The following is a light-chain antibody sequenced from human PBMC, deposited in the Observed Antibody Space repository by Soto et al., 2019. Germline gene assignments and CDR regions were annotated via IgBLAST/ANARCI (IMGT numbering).Light chain of an antibody. CDR2: EVV. CDR3: KSYAGSNTYV. J-gene: IGLJ1*01. V-gene: IGLV2-8*01. CDR1: KNDIGVYDF. Sequence: QSALTQPPSASGSPRQSVTISCTGTKNDIGVYDFVSWYQHHPGKAPRLIIYEVVQRPSGVPDRLSGSKSDNTASLTVSGLQAADEADYFCKSYAGSNTYVFGSGTKLTVL.